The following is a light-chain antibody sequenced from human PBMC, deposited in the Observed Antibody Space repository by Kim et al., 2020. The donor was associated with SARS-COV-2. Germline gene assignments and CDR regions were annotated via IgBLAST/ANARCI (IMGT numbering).Light chain of an antibody. CDR2: AAS. CDR1: QAIKNY. CDR3: QQYESAPWT. Sequence: ACAADGAAIARRASQAIKNYVVWFQQDPGKAPRLLICAASSWQPGVPSRFSGSGSGTDFTLTVTSLQPEDVATYYCQQYESAPWTFGQGTKVDIK. J-gene: IGKJ1*01. V-gene: IGKV1-27*01.